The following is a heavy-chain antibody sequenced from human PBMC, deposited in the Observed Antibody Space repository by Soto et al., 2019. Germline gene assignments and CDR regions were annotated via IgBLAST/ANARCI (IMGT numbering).Heavy chain of an antibody. V-gene: IGHV4-4*02. J-gene: IGHJ3*02. D-gene: IGHD3-10*02. CDR3: ARGNDVWGYLHAFDI. CDR2: IYHSGST. Sequence: QVQLQESGPGLVKPSGTLSLTCAVSSGSISSSNWWSWFRQPPGKGLVWIGEIYHSGSTNYNPSLQSRVTISVDKSKNQFSLKLSSVTDADTAVYYCARGNDVWGYLHAFDIWGQGTMVTVSS. CDR1: SGSISSSNW.